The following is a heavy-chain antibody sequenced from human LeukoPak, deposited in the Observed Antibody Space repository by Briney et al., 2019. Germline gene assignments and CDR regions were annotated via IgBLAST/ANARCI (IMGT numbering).Heavy chain of an antibody. V-gene: IGHV3-13*04. J-gene: IGHJ6*02. Sequence: GGSLRLSCAASGLTFRSYDMHWVRQATGKDLEWVSSIGTAGDTYYAGSVKGRFTISRENAKNSLYLQMNSLRAGDTAVYYCARATSGLDVWGQGTTVTVSS. CDR2: IGTAGDT. CDR3: ARATSGLDV. CDR1: GLTFRSYD.